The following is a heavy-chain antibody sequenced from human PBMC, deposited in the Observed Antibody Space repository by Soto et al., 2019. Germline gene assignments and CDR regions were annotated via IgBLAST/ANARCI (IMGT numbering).Heavy chain of an antibody. V-gene: IGHV3-30*18. Sequence: QVQLVESGGGVVQPGRSLRLSCAASGFTFSSYGMHWVRQAPGKGLEWVAVISYDGSNKYYADSVKGRFPISRDNSKNTLYLQMNSLRAEDTAVYYCAKDGYCSGGSCENWFDPWGQGTLVTVSS. J-gene: IGHJ5*02. D-gene: IGHD2-15*01. CDR1: GFTFSSYG. CDR2: ISYDGSNK. CDR3: AKDGYCSGGSCENWFDP.